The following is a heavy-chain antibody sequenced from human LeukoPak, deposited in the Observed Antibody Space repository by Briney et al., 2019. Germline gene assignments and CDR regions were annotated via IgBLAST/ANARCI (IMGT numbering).Heavy chain of an antibody. Sequence: GASVKVSCKASGYTFTSYYMHWVRQAPGQGLEWMGIINPSGGSTIYAQKFQGRVTMTEDTSTDTAYMELSSLRSEDTAVYYCATVGATMYYYDSSGYNFWGQGTLVTVSS. CDR2: INPSGGST. D-gene: IGHD3-22*01. CDR1: GYTFTSYY. V-gene: IGHV1-46*01. J-gene: IGHJ4*02. CDR3: ATVGATMYYYDSSGYNF.